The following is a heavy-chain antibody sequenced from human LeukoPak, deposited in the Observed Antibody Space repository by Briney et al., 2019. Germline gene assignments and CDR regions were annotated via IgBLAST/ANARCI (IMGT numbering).Heavy chain of an antibody. CDR1: GFFFSSYS. CDR3: AKEPLYSSSEYYFDF. CDR2: ISSGSPTI. D-gene: IGHD6-13*01. Sequence: GGSLRLSCAASGFFFSSYSMNWVRQAPGKGLEWVSYISSGSPTIFYADSAKGRFTISRDNAKNSVYLQMNSLGAEDTAVYYCAKEPLYSSSEYYFDFWGQGTLVTVSS. V-gene: IGHV3-48*04. J-gene: IGHJ4*02.